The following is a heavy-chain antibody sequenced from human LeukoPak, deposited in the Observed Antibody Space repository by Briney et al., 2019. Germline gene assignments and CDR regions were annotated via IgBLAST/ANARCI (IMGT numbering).Heavy chain of an antibody. D-gene: IGHD3-3*01. CDR2: IYYSGST. V-gene: IGHV4-39*07. CDR1: GGSISSSSYY. CDR3: ARPDGLLEWPRAYYFDY. J-gene: IGHJ4*02. Sequence: SETLSLTCTVSGGSISSSSYYWGWIRQPPGKGLEWIGSIYYSGSTYYNPSLKSRVTISVDTSKNQFSLKLSSVTAADTAVYYCARPDGLLEWPRAYYFDYWGQGTLVTVSS.